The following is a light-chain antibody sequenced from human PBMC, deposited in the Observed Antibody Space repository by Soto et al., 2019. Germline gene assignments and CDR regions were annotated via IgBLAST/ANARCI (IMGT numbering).Light chain of an antibody. Sequence: DIVMAQTPLSLSVTPGQPASISCKSSQSLLHSDGRTYLFWYLQKPGQSPQLLIYEASNRFSGEXDXXSGGGAENDSTLEISRVEAEDVGVYYCLQTIQLPHTFGQGTNLEIK. CDR3: LQTIQLPHT. V-gene: IGKV2D-29*02. CDR2: EAS. CDR1: QSLLHSDGRTY. J-gene: IGKJ2*01.